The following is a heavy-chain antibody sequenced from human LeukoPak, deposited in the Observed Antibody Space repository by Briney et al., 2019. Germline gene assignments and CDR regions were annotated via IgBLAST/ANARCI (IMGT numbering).Heavy chain of an antibody. CDR3: ARAKGILRY. V-gene: IGHV3-21*01. J-gene: IGHJ4*02. D-gene: IGHD3-9*01. CDR1: GFTFSSYS. CDR2: ISSSSSYT. Sequence: SGGSLRLSCAASGFTFSSYSMNWVRQAPGKGLEWVSSISSSSSYTYYADSVKGRFTISRDNAKNSLYLQMNSLRAEDTAVYYCARAKGILRYWGQGTLVTVSS.